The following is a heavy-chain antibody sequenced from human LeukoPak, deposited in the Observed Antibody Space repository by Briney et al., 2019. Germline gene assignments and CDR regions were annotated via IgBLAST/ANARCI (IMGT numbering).Heavy chain of an antibody. CDR1: GGSISSYY. CDR2: FSYSGST. J-gene: IGHJ6*02. CDR3: ARHLDFYHSSGYYYYGMDV. Sequence: PSETLSLTCTVSGGSISSYYWSWIRQPPGKGLEWIGYFSYSGSTNYNPSLKSRVTISVDTSKNQFSLKLSSVTAADTAVYYCARHLDFYHSSGYYYYGMDVWGQGTTVTVSS. V-gene: IGHV4-59*08. D-gene: IGHD3-22*01.